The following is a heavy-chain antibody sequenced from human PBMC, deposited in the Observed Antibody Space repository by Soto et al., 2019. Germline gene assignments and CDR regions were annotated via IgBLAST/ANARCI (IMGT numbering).Heavy chain of an antibody. J-gene: IGHJ4*02. CDR1: GLTFSYYC. V-gene: IGHV3-7*01. CDR2: INQNGGEK. D-gene: IGHD2-2*01. CDR3: VRGTTAWRGMDY. Sequence: GGSLRLSCAASGLTFSYYCMRWVRQAPGKGLEWVANINQNGGEKYYVDSVKGRFTVSRDDAKNTLYLQMDSLRVEDTGIYYCVRGTTAWRGMDYWGQGALVTVSS.